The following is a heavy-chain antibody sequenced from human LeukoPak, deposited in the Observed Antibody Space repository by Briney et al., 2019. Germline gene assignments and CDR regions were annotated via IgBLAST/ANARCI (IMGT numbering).Heavy chain of an antibody. Sequence: PSETLSLTCTVSGGSISSSSYYWGWIRQPPGKGLEWIGSIYYSGSTNYNPSLKSRVTISVDTSKNQFSLKLSSVTAADTAVYYCARDEYCSSTSCYLGYFQHWGQGTLVTVSS. CDR3: ARDEYCSSTSCYLGYFQH. J-gene: IGHJ1*01. V-gene: IGHV4-39*07. CDR1: GGSISSSSYY. CDR2: IYYSGST. D-gene: IGHD2-2*01.